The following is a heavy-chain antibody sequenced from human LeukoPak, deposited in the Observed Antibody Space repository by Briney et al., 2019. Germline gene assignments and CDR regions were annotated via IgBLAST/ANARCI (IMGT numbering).Heavy chain of an antibody. CDR2: ISSSRTI. V-gene: IGHV3-48*01. CDR1: GFTFSSYR. Sequence: GGSLRLSCVVSGFTFSSYRMNWVRQAPGKGLEWVSYISSSRTIYYADSVKGRFTISRDNAKNSLYLQMNSLRAEDTAVYYCARSSRELGGYAPWEIMPPLDYWGQGTLVTVSS. J-gene: IGHJ4*02. D-gene: IGHD2-2*01. CDR3: ARSSRELGGYAPWEIMPPLDY.